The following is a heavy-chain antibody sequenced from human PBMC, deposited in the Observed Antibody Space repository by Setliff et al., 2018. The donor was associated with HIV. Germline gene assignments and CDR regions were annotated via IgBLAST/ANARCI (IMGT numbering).Heavy chain of an antibody. Sequence: PSETLSLTCDVSGFSISSRYYWGWIRQSPGKGLEWIGEIDHRGRPKYNPSLNSRVTMSVDKSRNQFSLKLSSVTAADTAVYYCARPRLHNYHYYGMDVWGQGTTVTVSS. V-gene: IGHV4-38-2*01. D-gene: IGHD2-21*02. J-gene: IGHJ6*02. CDR2: IDHRGRP. CDR3: ARPRLHNYHYYGMDV. CDR1: GFSISSRYY.